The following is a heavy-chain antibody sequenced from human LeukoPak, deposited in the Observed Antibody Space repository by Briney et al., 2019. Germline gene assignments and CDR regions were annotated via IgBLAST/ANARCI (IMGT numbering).Heavy chain of an antibody. Sequence: ASVKVSCKASGYTFTSYYMHWVRQAPGQRLEWMGWINAGNGNTKYSQKFQGRVSITRDTSASTAYMEMSSLRCEDTAVYYCAREIDRDDYNRFFDYWGQGTLVTVSS. CDR3: AREIDRDDYNRFFDY. D-gene: IGHD5-24*01. CDR1: GYTFTSYY. CDR2: INAGNGNT. V-gene: IGHV1-3*01. J-gene: IGHJ4*02.